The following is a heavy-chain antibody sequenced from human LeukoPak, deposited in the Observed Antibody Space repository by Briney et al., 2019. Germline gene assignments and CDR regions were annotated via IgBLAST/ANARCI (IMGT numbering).Heavy chain of an antibody. J-gene: IGHJ5*02. CDR2: ISSSGSTI. D-gene: IGHD5-12*01. CDR1: GFTFSSYE. Sequence: PGGSLRLSCAASGFTFSSYEMNWVRQAPGKGLEWVSYISSSGSTIYYADSVKGRFTISRDNAKNSLYLQMNSLRAEDTAVYYCAKEQRGYSGYVVGSWFDPWGQGTLVTVSS. V-gene: IGHV3-48*03. CDR3: AKEQRGYSGYVVGSWFDP.